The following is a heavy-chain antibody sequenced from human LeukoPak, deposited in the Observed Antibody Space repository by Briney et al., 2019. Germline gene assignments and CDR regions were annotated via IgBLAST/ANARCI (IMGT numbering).Heavy chain of an antibody. CDR1: GDSVSSGKYY. V-gene: IGHV4-31*03. J-gene: IGHJ4*02. CDR2: IYASGTT. Sequence: KPSETLSLTCTVSGDSVSSGKYYWSWIRQRPGEGLEWIGYIYASGTTYYNPSLKSRVTISIDTSKNHFSLNLNAVTVADTAVYYCARYPLFNQMIYWGQGTLVTVSS. D-gene: IGHD3-16*01. CDR3: ARYPLFNQMIY.